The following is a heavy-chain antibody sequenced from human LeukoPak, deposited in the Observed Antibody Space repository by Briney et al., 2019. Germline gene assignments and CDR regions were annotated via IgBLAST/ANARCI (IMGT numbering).Heavy chain of an antibody. CDR2: IHDTGRT. CDR3: GRQVGRGLWYFDL. D-gene: IGHD1-26*01. V-gene: IGHV4-39*01. Sequence: SETLSLTCIVSGGSISSGELYWGWIRQPPGTGLEWIAIIHDTGRTYYNPSLRSRVTISVDTSKNQFSLKLISVTAADTAVYYCGRQVGRGLWYFDLWGRGTLVTVSS. J-gene: IGHJ2*01. CDR1: GGSISSGELY.